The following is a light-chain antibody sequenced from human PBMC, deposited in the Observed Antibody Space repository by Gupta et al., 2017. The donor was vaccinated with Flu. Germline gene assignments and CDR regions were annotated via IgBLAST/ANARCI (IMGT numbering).Light chain of an antibody. V-gene: IGLV1-51*02. CDR2: EDN. Sequence: QSVLTQPHSVSAAPGQKVTISCSGSSANIGDKYLSWYRKLPGTAPKLLIYEDNKRPSGIPDRFSGSKSGTSATLDITGLQTGDEADYYCGTWDSSLSAAVFGGGTKLTVL. CDR3: GTWDSSLSAAV. CDR1: SANIGDKY. J-gene: IGLJ3*02.